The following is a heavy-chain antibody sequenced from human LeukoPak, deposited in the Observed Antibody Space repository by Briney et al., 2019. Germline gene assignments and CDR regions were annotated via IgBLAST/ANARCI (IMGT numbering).Heavy chain of an antibody. CDR1: GVSIITYY. CDR3: AREDKDTSSWYTSSNWFDP. V-gene: IGHV4-4*07. CDR2: IYNSGST. Sequence: SETLSLTCSVSGVSIITYYWSWIRQPAGKGLEWIGRIYNSGSTNYNPSLKSRVTMSVDTSKSQFSLKLSSVTAADTAVYYCAREDKDTSSWYTSSNWFDPWGQGTLVTVSS. J-gene: IGHJ5*02. D-gene: IGHD6-13*01.